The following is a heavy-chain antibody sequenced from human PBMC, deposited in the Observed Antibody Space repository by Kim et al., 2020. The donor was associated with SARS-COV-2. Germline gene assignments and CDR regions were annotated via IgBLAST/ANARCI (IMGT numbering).Heavy chain of an antibody. D-gene: IGHD2-15*01. J-gene: IGHJ4*01. CDR3: ASIPLRRYCSGGSCYPVVGYFDY. Sequence: SETLSLTCTVSGGSISSGDYYWSWIRQPPGKGLEWIGYIYYSGSTYYNPSLKSRVTISVDTSKNQFSLKLSSVTAADTAVYYCASIPLRRYCSGGSCYPVVGYFDYWGQGTLVTDSS. V-gene: IGHV4-30-4*01. CDR1: GGSISSGDYY. CDR2: IYYSGST.